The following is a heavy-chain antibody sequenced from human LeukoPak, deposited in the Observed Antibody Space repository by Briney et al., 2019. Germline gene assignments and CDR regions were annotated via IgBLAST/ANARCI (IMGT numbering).Heavy chain of an antibody. CDR1: GFIFSDVW. J-gene: IGHJ4*02. V-gene: IGHV3-15*01. Sequence: AGSLRLSCAGSGFIFSDVWMSWVRQAPGKGLEWVARIKTKAEGGTIDYAAPVKGRFIISRDDSEKRLDLQMGSLKSEDTGVYYCTTDLDYWGQGTLVTVSS. CDR3: TTDLDY. CDR2: IKTKAEGGTI.